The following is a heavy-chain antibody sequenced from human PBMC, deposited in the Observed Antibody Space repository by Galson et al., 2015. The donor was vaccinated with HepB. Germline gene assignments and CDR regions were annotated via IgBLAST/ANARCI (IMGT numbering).Heavy chain of an antibody. CDR1: GGSFSGYY. J-gene: IGHJ4*02. CDR2: INHSGST. V-gene: IGHV4-34*01. D-gene: IGHD3-22*01. CDR3: ARAWAAEKPRDYFNSGGYSDC. Sequence: SEPLSLTCAVYGGSFSGYYWNWVRQPPGKGLEWIGKINHSGSTNYNPSLKSRVTISVDTSKNQFSLKLGSVTAADTAVYYCARAWAAEKPRDYFNSGGYSDCWGQGTLVTGS.